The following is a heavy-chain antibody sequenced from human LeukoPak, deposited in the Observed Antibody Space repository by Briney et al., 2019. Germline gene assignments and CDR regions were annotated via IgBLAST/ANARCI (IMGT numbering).Heavy chain of an antibody. Sequence: ASVKVSCKASGYTFTSYGISWVRQAPGQGLEWMGWISAYNGNTNYAQKLQGRVTMTTDTSTSTAYMELRSLRSDDTAVYYCARATLCLVVPAAICYYYGMDVWGQGTTVTVSS. CDR1: GYTFTSYG. CDR2: ISAYNGNT. D-gene: IGHD2-2*01. CDR3: ARATLCLVVPAAICYYYGMDV. V-gene: IGHV1-18*01. J-gene: IGHJ6*02.